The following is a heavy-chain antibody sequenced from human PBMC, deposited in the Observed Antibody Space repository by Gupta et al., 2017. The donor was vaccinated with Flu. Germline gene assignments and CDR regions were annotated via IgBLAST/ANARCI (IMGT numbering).Heavy chain of an antibody. CDR1: GFTFISYW. D-gene: IGHD5-12*01. CDR2: IKQDGSEK. Sequence: EVQLVESGGGLVQPGGSLRLSCAASGFTFISYWMSWVRQAPGKGLEWVANIKQDGSEKYYVDSVKGRFTISRDNAKNSLYLQMNSLRAEDTAVYYCARSGYSGYAIDYWGQGTLVTVSS. V-gene: IGHV3-7*01. J-gene: IGHJ4*02. CDR3: ARSGYSGYAIDY.